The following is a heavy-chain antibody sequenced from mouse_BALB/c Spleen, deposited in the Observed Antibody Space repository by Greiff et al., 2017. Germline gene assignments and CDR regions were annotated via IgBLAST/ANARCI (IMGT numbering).Heavy chain of an antibody. J-gene: IGHJ3*01. D-gene: IGHD2-4*01. CDR1: GFAFSSYD. CDR2: ISSGGGST. V-gene: IGHV5-12-1*01. CDR3: ARQKGYDYEFAY. Sequence: EVKLVESGGGLVKPGGSLKLSCAASGFAFSSYDMSWVRQTPEKRLEWVAYISSGGGSTYYPDTVKGRFTISRDNAKNTLYLQMSSLKSEDTAMYYCARQKGYDYEFAYWGQGTLVTVSA.